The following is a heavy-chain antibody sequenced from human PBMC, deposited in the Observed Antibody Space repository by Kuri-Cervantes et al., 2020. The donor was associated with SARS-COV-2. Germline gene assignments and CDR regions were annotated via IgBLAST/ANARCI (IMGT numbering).Heavy chain of an antibody. CDR2: ISGSGGST. CDR1: GFTFSSYA. CDR3: AKGTFGGVIAKNYFDY. D-gene: IGHD3-16*02. Sequence: LSLTCAASGFTFSSYAMSWVRQATGKGLEWVSAISGSGGSTYYADSVKGRFTISRDNSKNTLYLQMNSLRAEDTAVYYCAKGTFGGVIAKNYFDYWGQGTLVTVPS. V-gene: IGHV3-23*01. J-gene: IGHJ4*02.